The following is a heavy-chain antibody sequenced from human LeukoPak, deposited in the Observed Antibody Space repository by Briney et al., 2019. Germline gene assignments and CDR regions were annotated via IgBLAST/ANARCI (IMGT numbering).Heavy chain of an antibody. CDR2: INHGGST. J-gene: IGHJ6*02. Sequence: SETLSLTCAVYGGSFSGYYWSWIRQPPGKGLEWIGEINHGGSTNYNPSLKSRVTISVDTSKKQFSLKLSSVTAADTAVYYCARAIRGVMIVYYYYGLDVWGQGATVTVSS. V-gene: IGHV4-34*01. CDR3: ARAIRGVMIVYYYYGLDV. D-gene: IGHD3-10*01. CDR1: GGSFSGYY.